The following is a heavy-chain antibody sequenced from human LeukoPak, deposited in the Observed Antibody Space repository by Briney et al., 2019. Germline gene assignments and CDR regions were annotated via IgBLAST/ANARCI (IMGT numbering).Heavy chain of an antibody. D-gene: IGHD1-14*01. CDR2: ISAYNGNT. J-gene: IGHJ3*02. V-gene: IGHV1-18*04. CDR3: ARVRSRRNHPYAFDI. Sequence: GASVKVSCKASGYTFTGYYMHWVRQAPGQGLEWMGWISAYNGNTNYAQKLQGRVTMTTDTSTSTAYMELRSLRSDDTAVYYCARVRSRRNHPYAFDIWGQGTMVTVSS. CDR1: GYTFTGYY.